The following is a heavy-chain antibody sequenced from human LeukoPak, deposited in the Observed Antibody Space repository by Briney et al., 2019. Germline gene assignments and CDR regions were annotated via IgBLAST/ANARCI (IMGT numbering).Heavy chain of an antibody. J-gene: IGHJ6*02. V-gene: IGHV3-23*01. CDR1: GFTFSSYA. D-gene: IGHD1-26*01. CDR2: ISGSGGST. CDR3: ATAPNPGSHWTNHYGMDV. Sequence: GGSLRLSCAASGFTFSSYAMSWVRQAPGKGLEWVSAISGSGGSTYYADSVKGRFTISRDNSKNTLYLQMNSLRAEDTAVYYCATAPNPGSHWTNHYGMDVWGQGTTVTVSS.